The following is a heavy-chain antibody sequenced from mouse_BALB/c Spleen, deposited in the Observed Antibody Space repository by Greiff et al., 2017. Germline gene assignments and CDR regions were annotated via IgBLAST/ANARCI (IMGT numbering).Heavy chain of an antibody. D-gene: IGHD5-2*01. Sequence: VKLQQPGAELVKPGASVKLSCKASGYTFTSYWMHWVKQRPGQGLEWIGEINPSNGRTNYNEKFKSKATLTVDKSSSTAYMQLSSLTSEDSAVYYCARNGISAWFAYWGQGTLVTVSA. CDR1: GYTFTSYW. CDR3: ARNGISAWFAY. V-gene: IGHV1S81*02. CDR2: INPSNGRT. J-gene: IGHJ3*01.